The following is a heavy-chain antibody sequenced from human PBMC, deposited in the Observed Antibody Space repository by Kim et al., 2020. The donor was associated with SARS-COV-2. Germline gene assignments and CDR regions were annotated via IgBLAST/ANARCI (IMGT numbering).Heavy chain of an antibody. D-gene: IGHD6-13*01. J-gene: IGHJ4*02. CDR3: ARDPGRALRMFDY. CDR1: GFSFSGYS. CDR2: IDSNSRYI. V-gene: IGHV3-21*01. Sequence: GGSLRLSCSASGFSFSGYSMNWVRQAPGKGLEWVSSIDSNSRYIYHADSVRGRFVSSRDNAKNSLYLQMNSLRAEDTAVYYCARDPGRALRMFDYWGQGT.